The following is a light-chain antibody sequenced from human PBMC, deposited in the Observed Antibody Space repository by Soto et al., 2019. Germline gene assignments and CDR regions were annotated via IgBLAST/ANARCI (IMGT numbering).Light chain of an antibody. V-gene: IGKV3-15*01. CDR2: GAS. CDR1: QSISSK. CDR3: KEYNNWHPIT. Sequence: IVMTQSPASLSVSPGERATLSCRASQSISSKLAWYQQKPGQAPRLLIYGASTRATGIPVRFSGSGSGTEFTLTITSLQSEDFAVYHCKEYNNWHPITFGGGTKVEIX. J-gene: IGKJ4*01.